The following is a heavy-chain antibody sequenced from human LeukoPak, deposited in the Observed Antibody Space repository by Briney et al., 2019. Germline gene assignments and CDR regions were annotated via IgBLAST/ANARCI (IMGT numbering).Heavy chain of an antibody. Sequence: ASVKVPCKASGYTFTSYDINWVRQATGQGLEWMGWMNPNSGNTGYAQKFQGRVTMTRNTSISTAYMELSGLRSEDTAVYYCARAGRYSRTTDYWGQGTLVTVSS. D-gene: IGHD6-13*01. CDR2: MNPNSGNT. V-gene: IGHV1-8*01. CDR3: ARAGRYSRTTDY. J-gene: IGHJ4*02. CDR1: GYTFTSYD.